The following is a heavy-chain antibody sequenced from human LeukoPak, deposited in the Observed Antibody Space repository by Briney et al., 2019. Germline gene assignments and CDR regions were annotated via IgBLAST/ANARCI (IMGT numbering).Heavy chain of an antibody. J-gene: IGHJ4*02. CDR2: INPNSGGT. Sequence: ASVKVSCKASGYTFTGYYMHWVRQAPGQGLEWMGWINPNSGGTNYAQKFRGRVTMTRDTSISTAYMKLSRLRSDDTAVYYCARGGVGYSSGWYPGFDYWGQGTLVTVSS. CDR1: GYTFTGYY. D-gene: IGHD6-19*01. V-gene: IGHV1-2*02. CDR3: ARGGVGYSSGWYPGFDY.